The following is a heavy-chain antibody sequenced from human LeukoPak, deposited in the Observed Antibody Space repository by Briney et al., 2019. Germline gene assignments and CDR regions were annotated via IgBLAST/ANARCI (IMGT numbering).Heavy chain of an antibody. V-gene: IGHV3-73*01. CDR1: GFTFSGSA. CDR2: IRSKANSYVT. CDR3: TRPIQGLYEGPRFDP. Sequence: GGSLKLSCAASGFTFSGSAMHWVRQASGKGLEWVGRIRSKANSYVTAYAASVKGRFTISRDDSKNTAYLQMNSLKTEDTAVYYCTRPIQGLYEGPRFDPWGQGTLVTVSS. D-gene: IGHD3-16*01. J-gene: IGHJ5*02.